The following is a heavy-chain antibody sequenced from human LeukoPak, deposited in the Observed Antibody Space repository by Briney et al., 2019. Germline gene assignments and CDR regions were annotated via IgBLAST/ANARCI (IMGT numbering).Heavy chain of an antibody. D-gene: IGHD3-22*01. CDR3: ARADSGGDSSGYNWFDP. CDR2: INPSGGST. J-gene: IGHJ5*02. Sequence: ASVKVSCKASGYIFTSYYTHWVRQAPGQGLEWMGIINPSGGSTSYAQKFQGRVTMTRDTSTSTVYMELSSLRSEDTAVYYCARADSGGDSSGYNWFDPWGQGTLVTVSS. V-gene: IGHV1-46*01. CDR1: GYIFTSYY.